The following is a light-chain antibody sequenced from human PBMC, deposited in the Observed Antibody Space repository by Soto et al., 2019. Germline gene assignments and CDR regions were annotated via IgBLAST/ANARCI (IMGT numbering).Light chain of an antibody. J-gene: IGKJ1*01. CDR1: QTISNNY. CDR2: AAS. Sequence: EIVLTQSPGTLSLSPGEGATLSCRASQTISNNYLAWYQHKPGQAPRLLIYAASTRATGIPDRFSGSGSGADFTLTVNRLEPEDFAVYYCKQYGTSPRTFGQGTKVEI. V-gene: IGKV3-20*01. CDR3: KQYGTSPRT.